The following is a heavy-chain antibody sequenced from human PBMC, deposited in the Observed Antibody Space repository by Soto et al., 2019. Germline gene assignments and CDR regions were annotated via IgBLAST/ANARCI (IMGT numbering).Heavy chain of an antibody. CDR3: TRHGYQDGSDY. J-gene: IGHJ4*02. V-gene: IGHV3-73*02. CDR2: IRSKANSYAT. CDR1: GFTFSGSA. Sequence: EVQLVESGGGLVQPGGSLKLSCAASGFTFSGSAMHWVRQASGKGLEWVGRIRSKANSYATAYVVSVKGRFTISRDDSENTAYLQMNSLKTEDTAVYYCTRHGYQDGSDYWGQGTLVTVSS. D-gene: IGHD5-18*01.